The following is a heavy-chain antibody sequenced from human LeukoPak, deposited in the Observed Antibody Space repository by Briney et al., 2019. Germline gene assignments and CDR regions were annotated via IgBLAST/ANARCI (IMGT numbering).Heavy chain of an antibody. CDR1: GGSISSYY. J-gene: IGHJ6*03. V-gene: IGHV4-59*01. D-gene: IGHD3-9*01. CDR3: ARGRYDNGYYYYMDV. CDR2: IYYSGST. Sequence: PSETLSLTCTVSGGSISSYYWGWVRQPPGKGLEWIGSIYYSGSTNYNPSLKSRVTISVDTSKNQFSLKLSSVTAADTAVYYCARGRYDNGYYYYMDVWGKGTTVTVSS.